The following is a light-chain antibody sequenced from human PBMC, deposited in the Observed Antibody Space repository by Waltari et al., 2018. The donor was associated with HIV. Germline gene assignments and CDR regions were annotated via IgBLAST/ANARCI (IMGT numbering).Light chain of an antibody. V-gene: IGLV3-19*01. Sequence: SSELTQDPAVYVALGQTVRITCQGDSLRSYYASWYQKKPGQAPVLVIYGKNNRPSGIPDRFSGSSSGNTASLTITGAQAEDEADYYCNSRDSSGNHVVFGGGTKLTVL. J-gene: IGLJ2*01. CDR1: SLRSYY. CDR3: NSRDSSGNHVV. CDR2: GKN.